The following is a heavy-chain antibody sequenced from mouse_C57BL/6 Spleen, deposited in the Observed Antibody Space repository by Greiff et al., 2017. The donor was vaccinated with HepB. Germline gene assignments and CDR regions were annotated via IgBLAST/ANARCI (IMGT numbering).Heavy chain of an antibody. V-gene: IGHV3-8*01. D-gene: IGHD2-12*01. J-gene: IGHJ2*01. CDR3: ARLRRDYFDY. CDR1: GYSITSDY. Sequence: DVMLVESGPGLAKPSPTLSLTCSVTGYSITSDYWNWIRKFPGNKLEYMGYISYSGSTYYNPSLKSRISITRDTSKNQYYLQFNSVTTEDTATYYCARLRRDYFDYWGQGTTLTVSS. CDR2: ISYSGST.